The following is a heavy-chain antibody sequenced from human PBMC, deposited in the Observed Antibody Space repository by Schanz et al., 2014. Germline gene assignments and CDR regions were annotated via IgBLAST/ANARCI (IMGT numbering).Heavy chain of an antibody. CDR2: INSDGRST. CDR3: ARGRSLGWCDY. D-gene: IGHD2-21*01. CDR1: GFTFNDYW. Sequence: EVQLVESGGGLVQPGGSLRLSCAASGFTFNDYWMHWVRQAPGKGLVWVSRINSDGRSTNYADSVKGRFSISRDNARNTLHLQMDSLRDEDTAVYYCARGRSLGWCDYWGQGTLVTVSS. J-gene: IGHJ4*02. V-gene: IGHV3-74*01.